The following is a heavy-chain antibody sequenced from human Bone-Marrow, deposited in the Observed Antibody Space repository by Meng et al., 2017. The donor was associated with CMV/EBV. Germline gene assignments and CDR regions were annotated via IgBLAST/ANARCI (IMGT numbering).Heavy chain of an antibody. CDR3: ARAIAARSNYYYYYGMDV. D-gene: IGHD6-6*01. Sequence: SVKVSCKASGGTFSSYTISWVRQAPGQGLEWMGRIIPILGIANYAQKSQGRVTITADKSTSTAYMELSSLRSEDTAVYYCARAIAARSNYYYYYGMDVWGQGTTVTVSS. J-gene: IGHJ6*02. CDR2: IIPILGIA. V-gene: IGHV1-69*02. CDR1: GGTFSSYT.